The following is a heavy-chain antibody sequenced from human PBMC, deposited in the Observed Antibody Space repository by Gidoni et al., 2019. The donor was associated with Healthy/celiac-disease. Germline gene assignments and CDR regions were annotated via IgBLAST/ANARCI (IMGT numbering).Heavy chain of an antibody. J-gene: IGHJ4*02. D-gene: IGHD2-15*01. CDR2: FGTE. Sequence: QVQLVQSGAEVKTPGSSVKVSCKAYGGTFRSYAIFGTENYAQKFQGRVTIPADESTSTAYMELSSLRSEDTAVYYCARWGGRGGGNQPGYWGQGTLVTVSS. CDR3: ARWGGRGGGNQPGY. V-gene: IGHV1-69*01. CDR1: GGTFRSYA.